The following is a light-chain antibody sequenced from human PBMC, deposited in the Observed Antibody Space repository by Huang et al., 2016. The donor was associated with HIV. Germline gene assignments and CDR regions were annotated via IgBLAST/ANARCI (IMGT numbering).Light chain of an antibody. CDR2: DAS. Sequence: EIVLTPSPATLSLSPGERAPLPCRASQSVSSYLAWYQQNPGQAPRLLIYDASRRATGIPARFSGSGSGTDFTLTISSLEPEDFAVYYCQQRSNWRITFGGGTKVEIK. J-gene: IGKJ4*01. CDR3: QQRSNWRIT. CDR1: QSVSSY. V-gene: IGKV3-11*01.